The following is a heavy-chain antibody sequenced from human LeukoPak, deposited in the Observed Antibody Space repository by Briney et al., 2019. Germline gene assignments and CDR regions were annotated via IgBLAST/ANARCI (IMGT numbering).Heavy chain of an antibody. V-gene: IGHV1-58*01. J-gene: IGHJ4*02. Sequence: GTSVKVSCKASGFTFTRSAVQWVRQARGQLLEWIGWIVVGSGNTNYAQKFQERVTITRDMSTSTAYMELSSLRSEDTAIYYCAADLELLGTHPYFDYWGQGTLVTVSS. CDR2: IVVGSGNT. CDR1: GFTFTRSA. CDR3: AADLELLGTHPYFDY. D-gene: IGHD1-7*01.